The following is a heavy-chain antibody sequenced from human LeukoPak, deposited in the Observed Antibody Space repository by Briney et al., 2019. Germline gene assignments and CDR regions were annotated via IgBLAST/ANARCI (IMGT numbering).Heavy chain of an antibody. CDR3: ARVAWPHYFDY. CDR2: IKEDGSEK. V-gene: IGHV3-7*01. CDR1: GFSFRSWW. Sequence: PGWSLRLSCAASGFSFRSWWMSWVRQAPGKGLEWVANIKEDGSEKYYVDSVNGRFTISRDNAENALYLQINSLRAEDTAVYYCARVAWPHYFDYWGQGTLVTVSS. J-gene: IGHJ4*02. D-gene: IGHD2-21*01.